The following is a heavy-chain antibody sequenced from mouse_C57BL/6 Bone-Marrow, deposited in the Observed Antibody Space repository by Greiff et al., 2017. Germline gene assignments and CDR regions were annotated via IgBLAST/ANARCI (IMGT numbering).Heavy chain of an antibody. CDR1: GFSLSTFGMG. D-gene: IGHD1-1*01. CDR3: ARRGYGSSWNFDY. J-gene: IGHJ2*01. CDR2: IWWVDDK. Sequence: QVTLKESGPGILQPSQTLSLTCSFSGFSLSTFGMGVGWIRQPSGKGLEWLAHIWWVDDKYYNPALKSRPTISKDTSKNQVFLKIANVDTAGTATYYCARRGYGSSWNFDYWGQGTTLTVSS. V-gene: IGHV8-8*01.